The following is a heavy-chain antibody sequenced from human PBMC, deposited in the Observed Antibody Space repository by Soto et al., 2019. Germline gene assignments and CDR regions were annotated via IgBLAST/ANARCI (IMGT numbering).Heavy chain of an antibody. V-gene: IGHV3-53*01. CDR3: ASGYGYSSGWYWFDP. J-gene: IGHJ5*02. CDR1: GFTVSSNY. Sequence: ESGGGLIQPGGSLRLSCAASGFTVSSNYMSWVRQAPGKGLEWVSVIYSGGSTYYADSVKGRFPISRDKSKNTLYLQMNSLRAGDTAVYYCASGYGYSSGWYWFDPWGQGTLVNVSS. CDR2: IYSGGST. D-gene: IGHD6-19*01.